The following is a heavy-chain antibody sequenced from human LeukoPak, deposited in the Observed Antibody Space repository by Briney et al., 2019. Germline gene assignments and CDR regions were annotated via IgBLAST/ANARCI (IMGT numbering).Heavy chain of an antibody. J-gene: IGHJ4*02. V-gene: IGHV4-38-2*02. CDR1: GYSISSDYY. Sequence: SETLSLTCTVSGYSISSDYYWGWIRQPPGKGLEWIGTLYDSGSTYYNPSLRSRVPISVDTSKNQLSLRLGSVTAADTAIYYCARLGWSSGYYPNQFDYWGQGTLVTVSS. CDR2: LYDSGST. D-gene: IGHD3-22*01. CDR3: ARLGWSSGYYPNQFDY.